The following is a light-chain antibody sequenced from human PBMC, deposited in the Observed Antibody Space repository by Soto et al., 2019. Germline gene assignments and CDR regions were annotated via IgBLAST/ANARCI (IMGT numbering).Light chain of an antibody. CDR1: SSNIGSYT. CDR3: QSYDSSLSGYV. Sequence: QLVLTQPPSASGTPGQRVTISCSGSSSNIGSYTVNWHQQLPGTAPKLLIYSNNQRPSGVPDRFSGAKSGTSGSLAISGLQSEDEADYYCQSYDSSLSGYVFGTGTKLTVL. CDR2: SNN. J-gene: IGLJ1*01. V-gene: IGLV1-44*01.